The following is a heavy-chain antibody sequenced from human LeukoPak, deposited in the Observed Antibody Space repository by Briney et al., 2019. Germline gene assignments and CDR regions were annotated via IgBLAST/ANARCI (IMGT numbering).Heavy chain of an antibody. J-gene: IGHJ3*02. Sequence: SETLSLTCTVSGGSISSSSYYWGWIRQPPGKGLEWIGSIYYSGSTYYNPSLKSRVTISVDTSKNQFSLKLSSVTAADTAVYYCARENSIRPYDSSGYRPPKDAFDIWGQGTMVTVSS. CDR2: IYYSGST. CDR3: ARENSIRPYDSSGYRPPKDAFDI. CDR1: GGSISSSSYY. V-gene: IGHV4-39*02. D-gene: IGHD3-22*01.